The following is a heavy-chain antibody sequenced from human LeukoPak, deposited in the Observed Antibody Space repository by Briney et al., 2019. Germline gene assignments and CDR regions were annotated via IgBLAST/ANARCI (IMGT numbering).Heavy chain of an antibody. J-gene: IGHJ4*02. D-gene: IGHD1-1*01. CDR2: IYSSGST. CDR1: GDSFSSARNY. CDR3: ARHLSGTTMAHYFDF. V-gene: IGHV4-39*01. Sequence: SATLSPTCTVSGDSFSSARNYWGWIRQSPGKGLAWLASIYSSGSTHSNPSLKSRVSISIDTSKNQFSLKLFYVTAADAATYYCARHLSGTTMAHYFDFWGQGALVTVSS.